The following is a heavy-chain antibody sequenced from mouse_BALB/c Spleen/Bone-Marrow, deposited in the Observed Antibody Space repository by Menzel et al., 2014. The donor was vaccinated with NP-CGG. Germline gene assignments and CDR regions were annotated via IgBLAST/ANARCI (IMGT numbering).Heavy chain of an antibody. V-gene: IGHV5-17*02. CDR2: ISSGSSTI. CDR3: AIEGYYDY. J-gene: IGHJ2*01. CDR1: GFTFSSFG. Sequence: EVQLAESGGGLVQPGGSRKLSCAASGFTFSSFGMHWVRQAPEKGLEWVAYISSGSSTIYYADTVKGRFTISRDNPKNTLFLQMTSLRSDDTAMYYCAIEGYYDYWGQGTTLTVSS. D-gene: IGHD2-3*01.